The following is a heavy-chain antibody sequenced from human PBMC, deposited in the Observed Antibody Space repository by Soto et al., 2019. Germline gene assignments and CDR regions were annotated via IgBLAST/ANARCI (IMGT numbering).Heavy chain of an antibody. D-gene: IGHD1-1*01. CDR2: IKPNSGAT. CDR1: GYSFGDHY. CDR3: VRELEAHGKAVDTLDI. J-gene: IGHJ3*02. Sequence: ASVKVSCKASGYSFGDHYIHWIRQAPGQGLDWLGWIKPNSGATNYVQKFQGRVTMTRDTSISTAYMEVSRLTSDDTAVYYCVRELEAHGKAVDTLDIWGQGTMVTVSS. V-gene: IGHV1-2*02.